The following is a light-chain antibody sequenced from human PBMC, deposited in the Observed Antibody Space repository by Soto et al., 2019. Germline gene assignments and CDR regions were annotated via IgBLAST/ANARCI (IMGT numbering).Light chain of an antibody. V-gene: IGKV3-20*01. CDR1: QSVTRNY. CDR3: HQYGSPPRT. CDR2: GAS. Sequence: EIVLTQSPGTLSLSPGERATLSCTASQSVTRNYLDWYQQKPGQAPRLLIYGASERATGISDRFSGSGSGTDFTLTISRLEPEDFAVYSCHQYGSPPRTFGQGTKVEIK. J-gene: IGKJ1*01.